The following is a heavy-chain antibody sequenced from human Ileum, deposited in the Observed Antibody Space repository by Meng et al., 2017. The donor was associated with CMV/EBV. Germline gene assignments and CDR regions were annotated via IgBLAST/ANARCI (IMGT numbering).Heavy chain of an antibody. J-gene: IGHJ4*02. V-gene: IGHV4-34*01. D-gene: IGHD2-15*01. Sequence: CGAGPLWPSGSLSLTCAVHGGFFSGYYWSWIRQPPGKGLEWIGEINHSGSTNYNPSLKSRVTISVDTSKNQFFLKLSSVTAADTAVYYCARGVAGGPFDYWGQGTLVTVSS. CDR2: INHSGST. CDR3: ARGVAGGPFDY. CDR1: GGFFSGYY.